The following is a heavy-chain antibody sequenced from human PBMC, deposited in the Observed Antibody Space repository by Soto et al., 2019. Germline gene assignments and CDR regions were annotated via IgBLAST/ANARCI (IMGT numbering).Heavy chain of an antibody. CDR1: GASVTSGSYY. D-gene: IGHD2-15*01. CDR3: ARSYLGGNFDS. CDR2: VYYSGIT. J-gene: IGHJ4*02. V-gene: IGHV4-61*03. Sequence: SETLSLTCSVSGASVTSGSYYWSWIRQPPGKGLEWIGYVYYSGITNYNPSLKSRVTISVNTSKNHFSLNLSSVTAADTAMYYCARSYLGGNFDSWGQGTLVTVSS.